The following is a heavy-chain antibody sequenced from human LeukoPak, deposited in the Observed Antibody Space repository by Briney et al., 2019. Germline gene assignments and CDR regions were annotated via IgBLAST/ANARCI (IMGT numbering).Heavy chain of an antibody. CDR2: ITNGGGNT. D-gene: IGHD3-22*01. CDR1: GFTFSNYA. CDR3: AKGATSAYFSPLDS. J-gene: IGHJ4*02. Sequence: GESLRLSCGASGFTFSNYAISWVRQAPGKGLEWVSGITNGGGNTNYADSVKVRFTISRDNAKNTLYLQMDSLRAEDTAIYYCAKGATSAYFSPLDSWGQGTLVTVSS. V-gene: IGHV3-23*01.